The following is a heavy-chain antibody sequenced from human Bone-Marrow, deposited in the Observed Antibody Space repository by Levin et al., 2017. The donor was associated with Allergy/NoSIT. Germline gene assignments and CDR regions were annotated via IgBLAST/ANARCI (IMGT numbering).Heavy chain of an antibody. J-gene: IGHJ6*02. Sequence: SQTLSLTCTVSGASISSGDYYWGWIRQPPGKGLEWVASILYTGRAYYNPSLESRLTITADTSKNQFSLNLRSVTAADTAIYYCATTVFEVYYWGMDVWGQGTTVSVSS. V-gene: IGHV4-39*07. CDR1: GASISSGDYY. CDR2: ILYTGRA. D-gene: IGHD4-11*01. CDR3: ATTVFEVYYWGMDV.